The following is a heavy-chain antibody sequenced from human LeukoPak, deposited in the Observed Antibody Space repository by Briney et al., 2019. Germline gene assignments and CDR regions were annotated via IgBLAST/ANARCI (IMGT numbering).Heavy chain of an antibody. Sequence: SETLSLTCTVSGASVSTGTYYWGWIRQPPGKGLEWIGSINYSGDTYYNPSLKSRVTMSVDTSRNQFSLKLSSVTAADTAVYYCARFFTGAQGIDYWGQGTLVTVSS. J-gene: IGHJ4*02. D-gene: IGHD4/OR15-4a*01. V-gene: IGHV4-39*01. CDR1: GASVSTGTYY. CDR2: INYSGDT. CDR3: ARFFTGAQGIDY.